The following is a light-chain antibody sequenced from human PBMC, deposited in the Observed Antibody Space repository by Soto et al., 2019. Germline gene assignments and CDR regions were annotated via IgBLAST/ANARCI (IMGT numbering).Light chain of an antibody. J-gene: IGLJ2*01. Sequence: QSVLTQPPSASGTPGQTVTISCSGSRSNIGTNTLNWFQQLPGTAPKLLISTSNQRPSGVRDRFSGSKSGTSASLAISGLQSEDEADYYCAAWDDSLNVVVFGGGTKVTV. V-gene: IGLV1-44*01. CDR1: RSNIGTNT. CDR2: TSN. CDR3: AAWDDSLNVVV.